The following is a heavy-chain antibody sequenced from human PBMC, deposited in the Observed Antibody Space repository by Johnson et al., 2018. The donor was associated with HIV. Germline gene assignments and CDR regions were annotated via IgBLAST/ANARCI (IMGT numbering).Heavy chain of an antibody. CDR3: TTDHYFLDALDI. CDR1: GFTFNNAL. V-gene: IGHV3-15*01. J-gene: IGHJ3*02. D-gene: IGHD2/OR15-2a*01. Sequence: VRLVESGGGLVQPGGSLRLSCAASGFTFNNALMSWVRQAPGKGLEWVGRIKSKTDGGTTDYAAPVKGRFTISRDDSKNTLYLQMKGLKTEDTAVYYCTTDHYFLDALDIWGQGTMVTVSS. CDR2: IKSKTDGGTT.